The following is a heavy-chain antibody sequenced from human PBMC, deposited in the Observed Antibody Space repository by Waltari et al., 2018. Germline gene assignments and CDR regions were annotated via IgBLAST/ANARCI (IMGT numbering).Heavy chain of an antibody. CDR3: AKDRSIVGAGDAFDI. J-gene: IGHJ3*02. V-gene: IGHV3-23*01. Sequence: EVQLLESGGGLVQPGGSLRLSCAASGFTFSSSAMSWVRHAPGKGLEWVSAVSGSGGSTYYADSVKGRFTISRDNSKNTLYLQRNSLRAEDTAVYYCAKDRSIVGAGDAFDIWGQGTMVTVSS. CDR1: GFTFSSSA. D-gene: IGHD1-26*01. CDR2: VSGSGGST.